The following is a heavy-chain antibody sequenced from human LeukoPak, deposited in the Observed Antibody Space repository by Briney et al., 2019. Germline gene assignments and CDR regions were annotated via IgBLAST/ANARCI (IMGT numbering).Heavy chain of an antibody. CDR2: IYSGGST. CDR1: GFTVGSNY. J-gene: IGHJ6*02. V-gene: IGHV3-53*04. D-gene: IGHD4-23*01. Sequence: PGGSLRLSCAASGFTVGSNYMSWVRQAPGKGLEWVSVIYSGGSTYYADSVKGRFTISRHNSKNTLYLQMNSLRAEDTAVYYCARVNDDYGGNSGGMDVWGQGTTVTVSS. CDR3: ARVNDDYGGNSGGMDV.